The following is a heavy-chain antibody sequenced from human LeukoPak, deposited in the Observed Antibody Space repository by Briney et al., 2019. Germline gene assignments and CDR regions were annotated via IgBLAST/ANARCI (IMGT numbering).Heavy chain of an antibody. CDR3: VYSSGSHDAFDI. CDR1: GFTFSSYA. V-gene: IGHV3-23*01. D-gene: IGHD3-22*01. J-gene: IGHJ3*02. CDR2: ISGSGGST. Sequence: GGSLRLSCAASGFTFSSYAMSRVRQAPGKGLEWVSAISGSGGSTYYADSVKGRFTISRDNSKNTLYLQMNSLRAEDTAVYYCVYSSGSHDAFDIWGQGTMVTVSS.